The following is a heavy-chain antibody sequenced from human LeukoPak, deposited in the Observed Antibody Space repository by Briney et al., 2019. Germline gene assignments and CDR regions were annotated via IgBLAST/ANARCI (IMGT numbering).Heavy chain of an antibody. J-gene: IGHJ5*02. Sequence: ASVKVSCKASGYTFTSYGISWVRQAPGQGLEWMGWISAYNGNTNYAQKLQGRVTMTTDTSTSTAYMELRSLRSDDTAVYYCARGHGYCSSTSCPRFDPWGQGTLVTASS. CDR3: ARGHGYCSSTSCPRFDP. D-gene: IGHD2-2*03. CDR1: GYTFTSYG. CDR2: ISAYNGNT. V-gene: IGHV1-18*01.